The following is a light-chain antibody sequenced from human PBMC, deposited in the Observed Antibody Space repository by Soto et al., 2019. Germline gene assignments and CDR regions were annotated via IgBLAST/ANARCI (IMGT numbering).Light chain of an antibody. CDR1: NNDVGGYNY. J-gene: IGLJ1*01. Sequence: QSVLTPPASVSGSPGQSITISCTGNNNDVGGYNYVSWYQQHPGKAPKLMIYDVSNRPSGVSNRFSGSKSGNTASLTISGLQAEDEADYYCSSYTSSSKVFGTGTKVTVL. V-gene: IGLV2-14*01. CDR2: DVS. CDR3: SSYTSSSKV.